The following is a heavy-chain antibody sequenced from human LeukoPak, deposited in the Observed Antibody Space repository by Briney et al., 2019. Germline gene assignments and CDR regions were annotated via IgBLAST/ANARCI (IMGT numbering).Heavy chain of an antibody. V-gene: IGHV4-34*01. CDR2: INHSGST. D-gene: IGHD3-16*02. Sequence: SETLSLTCAVYGGSFSGYYWSWIRQPPGKGLEWIGEINHSGSTNYNPSLKSRVTISVDTSKNQFSLKLSSVTAADTAVYYCAREEGYDYVWGSYRPRGPFDHWGQGTLVTVSS. CDR3: AREEGYDYVWGSYRPRGPFDH. CDR1: GGSFSGYY. J-gene: IGHJ4*02.